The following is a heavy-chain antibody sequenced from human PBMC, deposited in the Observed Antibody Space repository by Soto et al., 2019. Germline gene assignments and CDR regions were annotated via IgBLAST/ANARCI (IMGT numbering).Heavy chain of an antibody. D-gene: IGHD3-10*01. CDR2: INAGSGDT. CDR3: ARVFRSFSNLDY. CDR1: GYTFISYA. Sequence: QVQLVQSGAEVRKPGASVKVSCKASGYTFISYAIHWVRLAPGQRLEWMGWINAGSGDTKYSRNFQGRVTITRDTSANTAYMELNRLRSEDTAVYYCARVFRSFSNLDYWAREPWSPSPQ. V-gene: IGHV1-3*01. J-gene: IGHJ4*02.